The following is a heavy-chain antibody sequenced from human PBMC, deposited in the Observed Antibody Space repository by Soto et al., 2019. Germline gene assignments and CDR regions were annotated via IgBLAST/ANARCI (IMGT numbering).Heavy chain of an antibody. J-gene: IGHJ6*02. CDR3: AGGGVRGVITRTRDYYGMDV. Sequence: GGSLRLSCAASGFTFSSYDMHWVRQATGKGLEWVSAIGTAGDTYYPGSVKGRFTISRENAKNSLYLQMNSLRAGDTAVYYCAGGGVRGVITRTRDYYGMDVWGQGTTVTVSS. CDR2: IGTAGDT. CDR1: GFTFSSYD. D-gene: IGHD3-10*01. V-gene: IGHV3-13*04.